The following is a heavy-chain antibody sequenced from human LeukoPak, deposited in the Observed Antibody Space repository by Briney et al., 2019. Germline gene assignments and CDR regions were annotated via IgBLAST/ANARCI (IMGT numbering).Heavy chain of an antibody. D-gene: IGHD3-10*02. CDR1: GVSFSGYY. V-gene: IGHV4-34*01. CDR2: INHSGST. Sequence: ASETLSLTCAVYGVSFSGYYWSWIRQPPGKGLEWIGEINHSGSTNYNPSLKSRVTISVDTSKNQFSLKLSSVTAADTAVYYCVSALFRAFPIWGQGTMVTVSS. CDR3: VSALFRAFPI. J-gene: IGHJ3*02.